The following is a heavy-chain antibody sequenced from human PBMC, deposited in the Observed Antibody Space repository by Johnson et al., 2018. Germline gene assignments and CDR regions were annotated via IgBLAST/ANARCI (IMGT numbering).Heavy chain of an antibody. D-gene: IGHD6-13*01. CDR1: GYTFTSYY. CDR2: INPSGCST. Sequence: QVQLVQSGAEVKKPGASVKVSCKASGYTFTSYYMHWVRQAPGQGLEWLGIINPSGCSTSDAQKFPGRVTMTRDTSTSTVYMEQSSLRSEDTAVYYCARPKLEAAAATAEYFQHWGQGTLVTVSS. V-gene: IGHV1-46*01. J-gene: IGHJ1*01. CDR3: ARPKLEAAAATAEYFQH.